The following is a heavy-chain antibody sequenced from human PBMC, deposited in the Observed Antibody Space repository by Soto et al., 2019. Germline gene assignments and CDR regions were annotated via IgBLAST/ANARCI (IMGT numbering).Heavy chain of an antibody. J-gene: IGHJ5*02. CDR3: ARRHSSSSAFDP. D-gene: IGHD6-13*01. CDR1: GYSFTSYW. V-gene: IGHV5-10-1*01. CDR2: IDPSDSYT. Sequence: PGESLKISCKGSGYSFTSYWISWVRQMPGKGLEWMGRIDPSDSYTNYSPSSQGHVTISADKSISTAYLQWSSLKASDTAMYYCARRHSSSSAFDPWGQGTLVTVSS.